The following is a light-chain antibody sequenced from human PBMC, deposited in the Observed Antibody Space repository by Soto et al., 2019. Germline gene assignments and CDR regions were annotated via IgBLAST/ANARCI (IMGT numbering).Light chain of an antibody. CDR2: GAS. Sequence: EIVLTQSPGTLSLSPGERATLSCRASQSVGSSYLAWYQQKPGQAPRLLIYGASSRATGIPDRFSGSGSGTDFTLTIGRLEPEDFAVYYCRQYGSSPGTFGQGTKVDIK. CDR1: QSVGSSY. J-gene: IGKJ1*01. V-gene: IGKV3-20*01. CDR3: RQYGSSPGT.